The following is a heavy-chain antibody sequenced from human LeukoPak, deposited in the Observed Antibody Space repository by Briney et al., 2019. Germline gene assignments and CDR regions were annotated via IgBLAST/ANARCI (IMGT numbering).Heavy chain of an antibody. V-gene: IGHV3-21*01. CDR3: ASHYGDYSFFDY. D-gene: IGHD4-17*01. Sequence: GGSLRLSCAASGFTFSSYSMNWVRQAPGKGLEWVSFISSRSSYIYYADSVKGRFTISRDNANNSLYLQMNSLRAEDTAVYYCASHYGDYSFFDYWGQGTLVTVSS. CDR2: ISSRSSYI. CDR1: GFTFSSYS. J-gene: IGHJ4*02.